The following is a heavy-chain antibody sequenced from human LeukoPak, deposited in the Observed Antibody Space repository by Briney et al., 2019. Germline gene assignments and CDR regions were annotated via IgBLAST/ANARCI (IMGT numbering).Heavy chain of an antibody. D-gene: IGHD3-16*01. J-gene: IGHJ4*02. V-gene: IGHV3-66*01. Sequence: GGSLRLSCVASGFTVSSDYMSWVRQAPGKGLEWVSVVYSDGNTYYADSVRGRFTISRDNSMNTVSLQMNRLRVEDTAVYYCARALWDYWGQGTLVTVSS. CDR3: ARALWDY. CDR1: GFTVSSDY. CDR2: VYSDGNT.